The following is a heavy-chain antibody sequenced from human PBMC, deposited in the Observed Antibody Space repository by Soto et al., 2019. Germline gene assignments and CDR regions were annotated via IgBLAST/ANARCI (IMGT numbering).Heavy chain of an antibody. CDR2: MNPNSGNT. J-gene: IGHJ6*02. D-gene: IGHD3-10*01. CDR3: ARGFTMVRGGHKGPPYYYYRMDV. V-gene: IGHV1-8*01. Sequence: ASVKVSFKASGYTFTSYDINWVRQATGQGLEWMGWMNPNSGNTGYAQKFQGRVTMTRNTSISTAYMELSSLRSEDTAVYYCARGFTMVRGGHKGPPYYYYRMDVWGQGTTVTVSS. CDR1: GYTFTSYD.